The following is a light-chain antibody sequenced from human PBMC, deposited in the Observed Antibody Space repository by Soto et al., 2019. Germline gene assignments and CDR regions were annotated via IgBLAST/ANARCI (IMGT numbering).Light chain of an antibody. CDR2: EVS. Sequence: QSALTQPASVSGSPGQSITISCTGTSSDVGAYNFVSWYQQHPGKAPKLMIYEVSNRPSGVSNRFSGSKSGNTASLTISALQAEDEADYHCSSYRSTSSYVFGTGTKPTVL. V-gene: IGLV2-14*01. CDR3: SSYRSTSSYV. J-gene: IGLJ1*01. CDR1: SSDVGAYNF.